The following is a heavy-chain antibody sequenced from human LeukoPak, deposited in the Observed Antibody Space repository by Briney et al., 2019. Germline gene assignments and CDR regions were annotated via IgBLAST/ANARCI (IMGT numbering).Heavy chain of an antibody. Sequence: GGSLRLSCAASGFTFSSYGIHWVRQAPGKGLEWVAVISYDGSNKYYADSVKGRFTISRDNSKNTLYLQMNSLRAEDTAAYYCAKGPGRYDILTGTDYWGQGTLVTVSS. D-gene: IGHD3-9*01. J-gene: IGHJ4*02. CDR2: ISYDGSNK. CDR3: AKGPGRYDILTGTDY. V-gene: IGHV3-30*18. CDR1: GFTFSSYG.